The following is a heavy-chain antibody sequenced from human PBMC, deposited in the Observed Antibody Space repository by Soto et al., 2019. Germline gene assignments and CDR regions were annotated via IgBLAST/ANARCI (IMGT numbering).Heavy chain of an antibody. CDR2: ISAYNGNT. V-gene: IGHV1-18*01. D-gene: IGHD3-9*01. J-gene: IGHJ4*02. CDR1: GYTFTSYG. CDR3: AREQGYDILTGYYRVGYFDD. Sequence: ASVKVSCKASGYTFTSYGISWVRQAPGQGLEWMGWISAYNGNTNYAQKLQGRVTMTTDTSTSTAYMELRSLRSDDTAVYYCAREQGYDILTGYYRVGYFDDWGQGTLVTVAS.